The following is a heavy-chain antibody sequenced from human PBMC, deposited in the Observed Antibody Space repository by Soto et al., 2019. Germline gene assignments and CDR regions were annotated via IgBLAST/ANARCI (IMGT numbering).Heavy chain of an antibody. D-gene: IGHD2-2*02. J-gene: IGHJ5*02. Sequence: QAQLVESGGGVVQAGESLRLSCATSGFTFSGFVMQWVRQAPGKGLEWVEVIWYDGSNKYYADSVKGRFTISRDDSKNTLYLQMNDLRVEDTAVYYCVRGSSCTTTTCYNLGWFAPWGQGTLVTVSS. CDR1: GFTFSGFV. V-gene: IGHV3-33*01. CDR2: IWYDGSNK. CDR3: VRGSSCTTTTCYNLGWFAP.